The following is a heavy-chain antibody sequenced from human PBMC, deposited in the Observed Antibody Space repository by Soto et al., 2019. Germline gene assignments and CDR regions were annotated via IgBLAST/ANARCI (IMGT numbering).Heavy chain of an antibody. D-gene: IGHD5-12*01. CDR2: ISSSSSYI. CDR3: ARDLPYSGYDYVFDY. Sequence: LRLSCAASGFTFSSYSMNWVRQAPGKGLEWVSSISSSSSYIYYADSVKGRFTISRDNAKNSLYLQMNSLRAEDTAVYYCARDLPYSGYDYVFDYWGQGTLVTVSS. CDR1: GFTFSSYS. J-gene: IGHJ4*02. V-gene: IGHV3-21*01.